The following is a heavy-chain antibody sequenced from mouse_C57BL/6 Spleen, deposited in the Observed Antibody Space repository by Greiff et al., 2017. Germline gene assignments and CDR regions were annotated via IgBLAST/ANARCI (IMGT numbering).Heavy chain of an antibody. Sequence: QVQLQQSGAELVKPGASVKMSCKASGYTFTSYWITWVKQRPGQGLEWIGDIYPGSGSTNYNEKFKSKATLTVDTSSSTAYMQLSSLTSEDSAVYCCGRLEDGYSFFAYWGQGTTLTVSS. J-gene: IGHJ2*01. V-gene: IGHV1-55*01. CDR1: GYTFTSYW. CDR2: IYPGSGST. CDR3: GRLEDGYSFFAY. D-gene: IGHD2-3*01.